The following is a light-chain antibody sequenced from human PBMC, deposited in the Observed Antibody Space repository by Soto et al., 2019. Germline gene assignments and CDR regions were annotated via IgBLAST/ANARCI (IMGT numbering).Light chain of an antibody. CDR1: QSASSSY. J-gene: IGKJ2*01. Sequence: EIVLTQSPGTLSLSPGERATLSCRASQSASSSYLAWYQQKPGQAPRLLIYGASRATGIPDRFSGSGSGTDFTLTISRLEPEDFAVYYCHQYGSSPSYTFGQGTKLEIK. CDR2: GAS. CDR3: HQYGSSPSYT. V-gene: IGKV3-20*01.